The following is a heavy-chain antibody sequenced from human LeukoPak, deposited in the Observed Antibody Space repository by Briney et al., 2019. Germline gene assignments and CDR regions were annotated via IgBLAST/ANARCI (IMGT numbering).Heavy chain of an antibody. V-gene: IGHV3-23*01. CDR3: AQMEIVVVPAANHPFDY. Sequence: PGGSLRLSCAASGFTFSSYAMTWVRQAPGEGLQWVSGISGSGTSAYYADSVRGRFTISRDNSKNTLYLQMNSLRAEDTAVYYCAQMEIVVVPAANHPFDYWGQGTLVTVSS. CDR1: GFTFSSYA. CDR2: ISGSGTSA. D-gene: IGHD2-2*03. J-gene: IGHJ4*02.